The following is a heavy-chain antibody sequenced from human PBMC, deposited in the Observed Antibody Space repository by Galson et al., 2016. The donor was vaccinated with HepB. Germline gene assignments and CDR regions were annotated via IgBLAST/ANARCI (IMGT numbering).Heavy chain of an antibody. CDR2: IHDSGNT. V-gene: IGHV4-61*01. Sequence: ATLSLTCTVSSDPVTSGTYYWSWVRQSPGKGLDWIGYIHDSGNTNYNPPIKSRATISGDTSKNQFFLELTSVTAADTAVYYCARDEGFYNGMDVWGQGTTVTVAS. D-gene: IGHD2-2*02. CDR1: SDPVTSGTYY. CDR3: ARDEGFYNGMDV. J-gene: IGHJ6*02.